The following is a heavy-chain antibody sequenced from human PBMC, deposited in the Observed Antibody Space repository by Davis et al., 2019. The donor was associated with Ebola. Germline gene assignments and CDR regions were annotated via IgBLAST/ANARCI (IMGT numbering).Heavy chain of an antibody. D-gene: IGHD6-6*01. CDR2: ISSSGSTI. CDR3: ARDLVSSSSAWWLSPETTHYYYYGMDV. V-gene: IGHV3-11*01. J-gene: IGHJ6*02. Sequence: GGSLRLSCAASGFTFSDYYMSWIRQAPGKGLEWVSYISSSGSTIYYADSVKGRFTISRDNAKNSQYLQMNSLRAEDTAVYYCARDLVSSSSAWWLSPETTHYYYYGMDVWGQGTTVTVSS. CDR1: GFTFSDYY.